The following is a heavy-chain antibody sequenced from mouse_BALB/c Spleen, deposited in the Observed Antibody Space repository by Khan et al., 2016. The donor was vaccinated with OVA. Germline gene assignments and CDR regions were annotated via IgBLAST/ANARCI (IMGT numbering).Heavy chain of an antibody. Sequence: VRLQQSGPDLVKPGASVRISCKASGYTFTDYNMDWVKQSHGKRLEWIGYIFPNNGGTGYNKKFKTKATLTVDNFSSTAYMELRSLTSEDSGVCYCASSGHGPCGFRGQGTLVTVSA. D-gene: IGHD1-1*02. CDR1: GYTFTDYN. CDR2: IFPNNGGT. J-gene: IGHJ3*01. V-gene: IGHV1S29*02. CDR3: ASSGHGPCGF.